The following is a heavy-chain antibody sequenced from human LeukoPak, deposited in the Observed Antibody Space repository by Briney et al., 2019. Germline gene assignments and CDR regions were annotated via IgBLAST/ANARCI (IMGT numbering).Heavy chain of an antibody. Sequence: HPGGSLRLSCAASGFPFGSYGMTWVRQAPGKGLESVSVITDGADTYYADSVKGRFTISRDNSQNTVHLQMDNLRADDTAVYYCAKVDYWSPENYLDSWGQGTLVTVSS. J-gene: IGHJ4*02. CDR3: AKVDYWSPENYLDS. V-gene: IGHV3-23*01. D-gene: IGHD1-1*01. CDR1: GFPFGSYG. CDR2: ITDGADT.